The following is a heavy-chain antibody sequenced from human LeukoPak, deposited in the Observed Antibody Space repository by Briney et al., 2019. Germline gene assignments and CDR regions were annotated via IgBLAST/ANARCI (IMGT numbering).Heavy chain of an antibody. J-gene: IGHJ3*02. V-gene: IGHV4-59*01. Sequence: SETLSLTCTVSGGSISSYYWSWIRQPPGKGLEWIGYIYYSGSSNYNPSLKSRVTISVDTSKNQFSLKLSSVTAADTAVYYCAREDSDAFDIWGQGTMVTVSS. D-gene: IGHD2-15*01. CDR1: GGSISSYY. CDR2: IYYSGSS. CDR3: AREDSDAFDI.